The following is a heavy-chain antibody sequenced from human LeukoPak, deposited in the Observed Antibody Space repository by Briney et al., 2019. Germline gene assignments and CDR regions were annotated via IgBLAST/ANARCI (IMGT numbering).Heavy chain of an antibody. CDR3: AREKVLTMTYGYRNWFDP. D-gene: IGHD2-8*01. CDR1: GGSISSSSYY. CDR2: IYYSGST. J-gene: IGHJ5*02. Sequence: SETQSLTCTVSGGSISSSSYYWGWIRQPPGKGLEWIGSIYYSGSTYYNPSLKSRVTISVDTSKNQFSLKLSSVTAADTAVYYCAREKVLTMTYGYRNWFDPWGQGTLVTVSS. V-gene: IGHV4-39*07.